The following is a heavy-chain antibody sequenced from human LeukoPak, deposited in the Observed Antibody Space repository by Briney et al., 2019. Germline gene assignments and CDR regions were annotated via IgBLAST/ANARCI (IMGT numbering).Heavy chain of an antibody. CDR3: AKDQGPRGSFMDV. Sequence: PGRSLRLPCGAWGFTFCRYGMHWVRQAPGKGLEWVAAISYDGSNKYFVDSLKGRFTISRDNSKNTLSLQMNSLRGEDTAVYYCAKDQGPRGSFMDVWGQGTTVTVSS. V-gene: IGHV3-30*18. CDR1: GFTFCRYG. CDR2: ISYDGSNK. J-gene: IGHJ6*02. D-gene: IGHD5-12*01.